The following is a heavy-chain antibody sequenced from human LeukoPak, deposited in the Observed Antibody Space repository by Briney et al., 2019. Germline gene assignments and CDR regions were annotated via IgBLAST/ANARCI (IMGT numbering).Heavy chain of an antibody. CDR2: IIPIFGTA. CDR3: ARGYCSGGSCYKDYYYYMDV. V-gene: IGHV1-69*06. D-gene: IGHD2-15*01. Sequence: ASVKVSCKASGGTFSNYAISWVRQAPGQGLEWMGGIIPIFGTANYAQKFQGRITITADISTSTAYMELSSLRSEDTAVYYCARGYCSGGSCYKDYYYYMDVWGKGTTVTVSS. CDR1: GGTFSNYA. J-gene: IGHJ6*03.